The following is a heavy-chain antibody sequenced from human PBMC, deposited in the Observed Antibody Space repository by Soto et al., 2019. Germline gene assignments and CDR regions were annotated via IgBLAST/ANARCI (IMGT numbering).Heavy chain of an antibody. CDR1: GGSGSGYH. Sequence: QVQLQESGPRLVKPSETLSLTCTVSGGSGSGYHWNWVRQPPGKRLEWIGHIYYSGTTNYNPSLKSRITLSIGTSKNKFSLKMNSVTAADTAVYYCARGQTNIWYFDHWGQGTLVTVSS. CDR3: ARGQTNIWYFDH. V-gene: IGHV4-59*02. J-gene: IGHJ4*02. CDR2: IYYSGTT.